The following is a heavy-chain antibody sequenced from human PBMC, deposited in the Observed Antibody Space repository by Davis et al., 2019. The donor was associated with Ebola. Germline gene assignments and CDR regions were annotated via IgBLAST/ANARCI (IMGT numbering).Heavy chain of an antibody. CDR2: INPSGGST. CDR3: ARVERRADYYYYYMDV. J-gene: IGHJ6*03. CDR1: GYTFTSYD. V-gene: IGHV1-46*01. D-gene: IGHD1-1*01. Sequence: ASVKVSCKASGYTFTSYDINWVRQATGQGLEWMGIINPSGGSTSYAQKFQGRVTMTRDTSTSTAYMELSSLRSEDTAVYYCARVERRADYYYYYMDVWGKGTTVTVSS.